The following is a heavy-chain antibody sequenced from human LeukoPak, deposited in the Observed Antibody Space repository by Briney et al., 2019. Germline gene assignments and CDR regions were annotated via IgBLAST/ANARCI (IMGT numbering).Heavy chain of an antibody. Sequence: PGRSLRLSCAASGFTFSRHAMHWVRQAPGKGLEWVAVISYDGSNKYYADSVKDRFTISRDNSKNTLYLQMNSLRAEDTAVYYCARDRNYYDSRGYFRDWGQGTLVTVSS. J-gene: IGHJ4*02. D-gene: IGHD3-22*01. CDR3: ARDRNYYDSRGYFRD. CDR1: GFTFSRHA. V-gene: IGHV3-30-3*01. CDR2: ISYDGSNK.